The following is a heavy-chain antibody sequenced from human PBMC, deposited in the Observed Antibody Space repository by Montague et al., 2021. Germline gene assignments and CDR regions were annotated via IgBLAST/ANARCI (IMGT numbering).Heavy chain of an antibody. V-gene: IGHV3-23*03. CDR1: GFTFNMHA. J-gene: IGHJ5*02. CDR3: AKDGYCRSTSCSGGEFRWFGP. Sequence: SLRLSCAASGFTFNMHAMSWVRQAPGKGLEWVSVIFSGGSNTHYADSVMGRFTISRDNSKNTLYLQMNGLREEDTAIYYCAKDGYCRSTSCSGGEFRWFGPWGQGTLVTVSS. D-gene: IGHD2-2*03. CDR2: IFSGGSNT.